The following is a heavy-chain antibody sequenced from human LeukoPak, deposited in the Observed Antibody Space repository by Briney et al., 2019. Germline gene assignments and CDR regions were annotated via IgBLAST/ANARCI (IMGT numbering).Heavy chain of an antibody. CDR3: ARDYDFWSGYYSPTRGYFGY. J-gene: IGHJ4*02. Sequence: GGSLGLSCAASGFTFSGSGMHWVRQAPGKGLEWVTFIRYDGSNKYYTDSVKGRFTISRGNSKNTLYLQMDSLRAEDTAVYYCARDYDFWSGYYSPTRGYFGYWGQGTLVTVSS. CDR1: GFTFSGSG. D-gene: IGHD3-3*01. CDR2: IRYDGSNK. V-gene: IGHV3-30*02.